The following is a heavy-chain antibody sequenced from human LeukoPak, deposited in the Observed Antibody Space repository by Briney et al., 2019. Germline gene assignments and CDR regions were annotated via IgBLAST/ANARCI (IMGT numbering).Heavy chain of an antibody. J-gene: IGHJ3*02. CDR2: IYHSGST. Sequence: SETLSLTCAVSGYSISSGYYWGWIRQPPGKGLEWIGSIYHSGSTYYNPSLKSRVTISVDTSKNQFSLKLSSVTAADTAVYYCAREDIVVVHDAFDIRGQGTMVTVSS. V-gene: IGHV4-38-2*02. D-gene: IGHD2-15*01. CDR1: GYSISSGYY. CDR3: AREDIVVVHDAFDI.